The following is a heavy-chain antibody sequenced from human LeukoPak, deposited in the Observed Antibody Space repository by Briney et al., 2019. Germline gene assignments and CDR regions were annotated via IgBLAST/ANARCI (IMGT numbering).Heavy chain of an antibody. CDR3: AKETTVADNYYYYYMDV. Sequence: SGGSLRLSCAASGFTFDDYAMHWVRQAPGKGLEWVSGISWNSGSIGYADSVKGRFTISRDNAKNSLYLQMNSLRAEDTALYYCAKETTVADNYYYYYMDVWGKGTTVTVSS. V-gene: IGHV3-9*01. D-gene: IGHD6-19*01. J-gene: IGHJ6*03. CDR1: GFTFDDYA. CDR2: ISWNSGSI.